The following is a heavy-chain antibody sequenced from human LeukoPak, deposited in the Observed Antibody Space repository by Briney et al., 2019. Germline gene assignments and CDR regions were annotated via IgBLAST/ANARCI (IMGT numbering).Heavy chain of an antibody. J-gene: IGHJ4*02. CDR2: IIPIFGTA. D-gene: IGHD3-22*01. V-gene: IGHV1-69*05. CDR1: GGTFSSYA. CDR3: ASWDSSGYHVLGYFDY. Sequence: SVKVSCKASGGTFSSYAICWVRQAPGQGLEWMGRIIPIFGTANYAQKFQGRVTITTDESTSTAYMELSSLRSEDTAVYYCASWDSSGYHVLGYFDYWGQGTLVTVSS.